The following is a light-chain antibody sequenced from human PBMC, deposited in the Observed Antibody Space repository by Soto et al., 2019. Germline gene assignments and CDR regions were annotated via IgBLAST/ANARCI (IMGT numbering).Light chain of an antibody. J-gene: IGLJ3*02. Sequence: QSALTQPASVSGSPGQSITISCTGTSSDVGSYNLVSWYRQHPGKAPKLMIYEGSSRPSGVSNRFSGSKSGNTASLTISGLQAEDEADYYCCSYASSSTFWVFGGGTKLTVL. CDR3: CSYASSSTFWV. CDR1: SSDVGSYNL. CDR2: EGS. V-gene: IGLV2-23*03.